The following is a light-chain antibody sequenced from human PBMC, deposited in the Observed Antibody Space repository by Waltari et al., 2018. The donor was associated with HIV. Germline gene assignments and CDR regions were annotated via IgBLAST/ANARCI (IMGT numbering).Light chain of an antibody. Sequence: QAGLTQPPSVSKGLRQTATLTCTGNSNNVGYQGAAWLQQHQGHPPKLLSYRNNNRPSGISERLSASRSGNTASLTITGLQPEDEADYYCSAWDSSLSAWVFGGGTK. V-gene: IGLV10-54*01. J-gene: IGLJ3*02. CDR2: RNN. CDR3: SAWDSSLSAWV. CDR1: SNNVGYQG.